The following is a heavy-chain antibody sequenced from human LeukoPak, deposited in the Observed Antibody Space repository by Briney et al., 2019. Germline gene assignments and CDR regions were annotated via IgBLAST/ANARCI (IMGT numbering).Heavy chain of an antibody. J-gene: IGHJ4*02. CDR2: IYHSGST. CDR3: ARGEGYSYGEYYFDY. CDR1: GGSISSGGYS. Sequence: SETLSLTCAVSGGSISSGGYSWSWIRQPPGKGLEWIGYIYHSGSTYYNPSLKSRVTISVDRSKNQFSLKLSSVTAADTAVYYCARGEGYSYGEYYFDYWGQGTLVTVSS. D-gene: IGHD5-18*01. V-gene: IGHV4-30-2*01.